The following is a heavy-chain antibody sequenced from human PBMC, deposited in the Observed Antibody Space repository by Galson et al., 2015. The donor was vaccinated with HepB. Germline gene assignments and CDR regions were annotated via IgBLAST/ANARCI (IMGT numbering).Heavy chain of an antibody. CDR1: GFTFSNAW. Sequence: SLRLSCAASGFTFSNAWMSWVRQAPGKGLEWVGRIKSKTDGGTTDYAAPVKGRFTISRDDSKNTLYLQMNSLKTEDTAVYYYTTKYSYGPLLAWGQGTLVTVSS. V-gene: IGHV3-15*01. J-gene: IGHJ5*02. CDR3: TTKYSYGPLLA. D-gene: IGHD5-18*01. CDR2: IKSKTDGGTT.